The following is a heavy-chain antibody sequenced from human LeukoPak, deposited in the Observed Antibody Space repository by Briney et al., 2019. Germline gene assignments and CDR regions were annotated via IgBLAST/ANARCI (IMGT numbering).Heavy chain of an antibody. CDR1: GYTFTDYY. CDR3: ATAVITSLDY. D-gene: IGHD3-22*01. CDR2: VDPEDGEA. J-gene: IGHJ4*02. V-gene: IGHV1-69-2*01. Sequence: ASVKVSCKVSGYTFTDYYMHWVQQAPGKGLEWTGLVDPEDGEAIYAEKFQGRVTITADTSTDTAYMELSSLRSEDTAVYYCATAVITSLDYWGQGTLVTVSS.